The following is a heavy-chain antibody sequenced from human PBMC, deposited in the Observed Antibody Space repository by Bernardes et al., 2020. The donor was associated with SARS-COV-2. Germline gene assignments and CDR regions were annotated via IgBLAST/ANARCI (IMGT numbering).Heavy chain of an antibody. CDR1: GFTFSSYA. CDR2: ISYDGDEK. D-gene: IGHD3-10*02. J-gene: IGHJ4*02. Sequence: GGSLRLSCEASGFTFSSYAMHWVRQAPGKGLEWVAVISYDGDEKYYGDSVKGRFTISRDNSKNTLHLQMNSLRVEDTAVYYCATTPQYDYPRVFDHWGQGTLVTVSS. V-gene: IGHV3-30*04. CDR3: ATTPQYDYPRVFDH.